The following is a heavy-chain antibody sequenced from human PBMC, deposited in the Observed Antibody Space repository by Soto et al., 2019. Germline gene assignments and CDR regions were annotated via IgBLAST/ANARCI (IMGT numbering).Heavy chain of an antibody. Sequence: PVESLKISCNGSGYSFTSYWISWVRQMPGKGLEWMGRIDPSDSYTNYSPSFQGHVTISADKSISTAYLQWSSLKASDTAMYYCAAAPYCSGGSCYPFYYYYYGMDVWGQGTTVTVSS. J-gene: IGHJ6*02. CDR1: GYSFTSYW. CDR3: AAAPYCSGGSCYPFYYYYYGMDV. CDR2: IDPSDSYT. D-gene: IGHD2-15*01. V-gene: IGHV5-10-1*01.